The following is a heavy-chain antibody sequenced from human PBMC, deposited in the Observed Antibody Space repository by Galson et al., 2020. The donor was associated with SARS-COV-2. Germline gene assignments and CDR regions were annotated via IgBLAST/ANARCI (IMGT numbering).Heavy chain of an antibody. J-gene: IGHJ6*02. CDR1: GSSVSANH. D-gene: IGHD3-16*01. Sequence: GGSLRLSCAASGSSVSANHMSWVRQPPGKGLEWVSVLLHSSGSTFYADSVKGRFTISRDSADNTLYLQMNSLRAEDTAVYYCAGDPGLANGMDIWGQGTTVIVSS. CDR2: LLHSSGST. CDR3: AGDPGLANGMDI. V-gene: IGHV3-53*01.